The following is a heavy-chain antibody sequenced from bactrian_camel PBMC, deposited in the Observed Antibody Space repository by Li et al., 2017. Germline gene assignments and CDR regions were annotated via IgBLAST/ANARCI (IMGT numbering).Heavy chain of an antibody. Sequence: HVQLVESGGASVQAGGSLRLSCAVSGYTGSSTCMAWFRQAPGKERERVAVIDTDGTTSYIDSVKGRFTISKDNPKNTLYLQMSSLKPEDTGMYTCAAARRIGRWIGSGLVPAKLFDDWGQGTQVTVS. CDR1: GYTGSSTC. CDR3: AAARRIGRWIGSGLVPAKLFDD. J-gene: IGHJ4*01. D-gene: IGHD5*01. V-gene: IGHV3S6*01. CDR2: IDTDGTT.